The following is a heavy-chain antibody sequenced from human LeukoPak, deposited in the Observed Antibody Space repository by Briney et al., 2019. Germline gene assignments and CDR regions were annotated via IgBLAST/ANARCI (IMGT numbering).Heavy chain of an antibody. CDR2: INPSTGST. CDR3: ASGYCTNGVCYKLDY. V-gene: IGHV1-46*01. J-gene: IGHJ4*02. Sequence: ASVKVSCKASGYTFTSYYIFWVRQAPGQGLEWMGIINPSTGSTSYSQKFQGRVTMTRDTSISTAYMELSRLRSDDTAVYYCASGYCTNGVCYKLDYWGQGTLVTVSS. CDR1: GYTFTSYY. D-gene: IGHD2-8*01.